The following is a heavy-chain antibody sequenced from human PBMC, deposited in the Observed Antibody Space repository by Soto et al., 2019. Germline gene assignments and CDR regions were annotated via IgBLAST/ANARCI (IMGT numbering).Heavy chain of an antibody. J-gene: IGHJ6*02. D-gene: IGHD1-20*01. Sequence: GESLKISCKGSGYIFTSYWIPWVRQMPGNGLEWMALIYPGDSDTRYSPSFQGQVTISADKSISTAYLQWSSLKASDTAMYYWARGEGEYNIKELYYYGVDVWGQGTTVTVAS. V-gene: IGHV5-51*01. CDR1: GYIFTSYW. CDR3: ARGEGEYNIKELYYYGVDV. CDR2: IYPGDSDT.